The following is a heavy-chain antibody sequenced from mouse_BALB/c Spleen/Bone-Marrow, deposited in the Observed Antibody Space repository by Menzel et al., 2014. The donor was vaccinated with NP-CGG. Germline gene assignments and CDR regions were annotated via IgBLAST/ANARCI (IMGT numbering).Heavy chain of an antibody. V-gene: IGHV5-17*02. CDR3: ARSSYGYDRQAYFFDY. CDR2: ISSGSSTI. Sequence: EVQVVESGGGLVQPGGSRKLSCAASGFTFSSFGMHWVRQAPEKGLEWVAYISSGSSTIYYADTVKGRLTISRDNPKNTLFLQMTSLRSEDTAMYYCARSSYGYDRQAYFFDYWGQGTTLTVSS. D-gene: IGHD2-2*01. CDR1: GFTFSSFG. J-gene: IGHJ2*01.